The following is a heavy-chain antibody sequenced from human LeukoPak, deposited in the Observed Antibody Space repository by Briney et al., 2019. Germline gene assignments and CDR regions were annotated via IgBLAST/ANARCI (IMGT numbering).Heavy chain of an antibody. CDR3: ARHLSGVTGYTYGRGIDY. CDR1: GFTFSSYW. D-gene: IGHD5-18*01. V-gene: IGHV3-7*01. J-gene: IGHJ4*02. CDR2: IKKDGSEK. Sequence: PGGSLRLSCAASGFTFSSYWMSWVRQAPGKGLEGVANIKKDGSEKYYVDSVKGRFTISRDNDKTSLYLQMNSLRAEDTAVYYCARHLSGVTGYTYGRGIDYWGQGSLVTVSS.